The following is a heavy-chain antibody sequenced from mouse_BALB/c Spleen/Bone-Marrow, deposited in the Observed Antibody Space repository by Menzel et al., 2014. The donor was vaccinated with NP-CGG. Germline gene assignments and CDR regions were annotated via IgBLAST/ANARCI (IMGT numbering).Heavy chain of an antibody. D-gene: IGHD2-12*01. CDR3: AGKGIYDTFSY. CDR2: IDPSDSET. J-gene: IGHJ3*01. Sequence: QVQLQQSGPQLVRPGASLKISCKASGYSFTSYWMHWVKQRPGQGLEWIGMIDPSDSETALNQKFKDKATLTVDKSSNTAYMQLSSPTSEDSAVYFCAGKGIYDTFSYWGQGTLVTVSA. CDR1: GYSFTSYW. V-gene: IGHV1-74*01.